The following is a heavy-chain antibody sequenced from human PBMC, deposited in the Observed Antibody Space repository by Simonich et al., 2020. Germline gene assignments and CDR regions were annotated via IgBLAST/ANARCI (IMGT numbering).Heavy chain of an antibody. CDR1: GFTFSSYT. CDR2: INRSSRYI. D-gene: IGHD3-3*01. Sequence: EVQLVASGGVLVKPGGSLRLSCAASGFTFSSYTMNCVRQAPGKGLEVVSCINRSSRYIYDADSVKGRFTISRDNAKNSLYLQMNSLRAEDTAVYYCARKRFLEWFFDYWGQGTLVTVSS. CDR3: ARKRFLEWFFDY. J-gene: IGHJ4*02. V-gene: IGHV3-21*01.